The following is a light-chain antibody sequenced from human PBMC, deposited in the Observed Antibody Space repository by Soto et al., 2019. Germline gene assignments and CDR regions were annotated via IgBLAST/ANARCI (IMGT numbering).Light chain of an antibody. J-gene: IGKJ5*01. CDR3: QQYGSSPRT. V-gene: IGKV3-20*01. CDR1: QSVSSSY. Sequence: EIVLTQSPGTLSLSPGERATLSCRASQSVSSSYLAWYQQKPGQAPRLLIYGASNRATGIPDRFSGSGSGTHFTLPISRLATEHCAVYCCQQYGSSPRTFGQPKRLAIQ. CDR2: GAS.